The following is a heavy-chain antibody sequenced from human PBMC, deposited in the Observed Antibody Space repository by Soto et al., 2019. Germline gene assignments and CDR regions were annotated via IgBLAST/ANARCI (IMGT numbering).Heavy chain of an antibody. Sequence: QVQLQESGPGLVKPSETLYLTCTVSSGSISSGNYYWSWIRQHPGKGLEWIGFIYSSGSTYYNPSLKSRISISLDTSKNNFSLKLSSVTAAATAVYYCARTDSSGYDGDYWGQGTLVTVSS. CDR1: SGSISSGNYY. J-gene: IGHJ4*02. CDR2: IYSSGST. D-gene: IGHD3-22*01. V-gene: IGHV4-31*03. CDR3: ARTDSSGYDGDY.